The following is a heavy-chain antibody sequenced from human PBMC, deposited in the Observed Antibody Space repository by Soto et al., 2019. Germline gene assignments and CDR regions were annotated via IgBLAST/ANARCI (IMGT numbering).Heavy chain of an antibody. Sequence: PGGSLRLSCSASGFPFSNYAIHWVRQSPGQGLEWVAVISFDGSNKYYKDSVKGRFTISRDNSKNTVYLQMTSLGDEDTAIYYCGREDDYVDRYCDYGLDVWGQGTRFTVSS. CDR1: GFPFSNYA. D-gene: IGHD4-17*01. J-gene: IGHJ6*02. V-gene: IGHV3-30*14. CDR2: ISFDGSNK. CDR3: GREDDYVDRYCDYGLDV.